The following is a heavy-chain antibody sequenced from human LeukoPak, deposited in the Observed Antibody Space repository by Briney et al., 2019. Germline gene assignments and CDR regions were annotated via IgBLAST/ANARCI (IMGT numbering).Heavy chain of an antibody. CDR2: ITPYNGNT. CDR1: GCTFINYG. J-gene: IGHJ4*02. V-gene: IGHV1-18*01. D-gene: IGHD3-22*01. CDR3: ARRGVYYYDSSGRANYYFDY. Sequence: ASVKVSCKASGCTFINYGINWVRQAPGQGLEWVGWITPYNGNTNYAQKLQGRVTMTTDTSTSTAYMELRSLRPDDTAMYYCARRGVYYYDSSGRANYYFDYWGQGTLVTVSS.